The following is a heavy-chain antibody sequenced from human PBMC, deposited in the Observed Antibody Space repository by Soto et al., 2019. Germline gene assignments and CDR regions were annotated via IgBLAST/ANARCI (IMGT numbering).Heavy chain of an antibody. Sequence: PGGSLRLSCAASEFPFSNYGMHWVRQAPGKGLEWVAHISYDGSNKHYADSVKGRFTISRDNSKNMLFLQMSSLRTEDTAVYYCAGGQYYFDYCGQGTRVTVSS. CDR3: AGGQYYFDY. CDR1: EFPFSNYG. J-gene: IGHJ4*02. D-gene: IGHD2-15*01. CDR2: ISYDGSNK. V-gene: IGHV3-30*03.